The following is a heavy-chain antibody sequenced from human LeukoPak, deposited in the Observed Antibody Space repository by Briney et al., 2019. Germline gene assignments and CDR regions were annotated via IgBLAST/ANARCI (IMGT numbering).Heavy chain of an antibody. V-gene: IGHV4-30-2*01. CDR2: IYHSGST. CDR1: GGSISSGGYS. CDR3: ARRTVTPNWFDP. Sequence: PSETLSLTCAVSGGSISSGGYSWSWIRHPPGKGLEWIGYIYHSGSTYYNPSLKSRVTISVDRSKNQFSLKLSSVTAADTAVYYCARRTVTPNWFDPWGQGTLVTVSS. J-gene: IGHJ5*02. D-gene: IGHD4-11*01.